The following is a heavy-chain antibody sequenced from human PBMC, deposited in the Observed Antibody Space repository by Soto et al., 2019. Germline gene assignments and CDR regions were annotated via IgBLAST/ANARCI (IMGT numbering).Heavy chain of an antibody. CDR1: GFTFSSYD. D-gene: IGHD6-19*01. Sequence: EVQLVESGGGLVQPGGSLRLSCAASGFTFSSYDMHWVRQATGKGLEWVSAIGTAGDTYYPGSVKGRFTISRENAKNSLYRQMNSLRAEDTAVYYCARELRGWYGENWFDPWGQGTLVNVSS. CDR2: IGTAGDT. V-gene: IGHV3-13*01. J-gene: IGHJ5*02. CDR3: ARELRGWYGENWFDP.